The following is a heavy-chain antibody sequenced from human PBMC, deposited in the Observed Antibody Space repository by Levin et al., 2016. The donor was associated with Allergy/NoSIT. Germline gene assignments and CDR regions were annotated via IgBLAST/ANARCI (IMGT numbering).Heavy chain of an antibody. CDR3: VYYYDSSGYDY. V-gene: IGHV3-30*03. D-gene: IGHD3-22*01. CDR1: GFTFSSYG. Sequence: GESLKISCAASGFTFSSYGMHWVRQAPGKGLEWVAVISYDGSNKYYADSVKGRFTISRDNSKNTLYLQMNSLRAEDTAVYYCVYYYDSSGYDYWGQGTLVTVSS. CDR2: ISYDGSNK. J-gene: IGHJ4*02.